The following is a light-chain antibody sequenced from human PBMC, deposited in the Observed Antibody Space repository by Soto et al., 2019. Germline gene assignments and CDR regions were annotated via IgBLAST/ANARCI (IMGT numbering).Light chain of an antibody. CDR3: CSYAGTYTFYV. J-gene: IGLJ1*01. CDR1: SSDVGGYDY. CDR2: DVT. V-gene: IGLV2-11*01. Sequence: QSVLTQPRSVSGSPGQSVTISCTGTSSDVGGYDYVSWYQQHPGKAPKLMIYDVTKRPSGVPDRFSGSRSGNTASLTISGLQAEDDADYCCCSYAGTYTFYVFGTGTKLTVL.